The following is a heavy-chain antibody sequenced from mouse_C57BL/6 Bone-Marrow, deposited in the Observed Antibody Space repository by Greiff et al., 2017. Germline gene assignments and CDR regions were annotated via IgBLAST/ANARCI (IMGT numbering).Heavy chain of an antibody. Sequence: DVHLVESGAELVKPGASVKLSCTASGFNIKDYYMHWVKQRTEQGLEWIGRIDPEDGETKYAPKFQGKATITADTSSNTAYLQLSSLTSEDTAVYYCARATVVGYFDVWGTGTTVTVSS. CDR2: IDPEDGET. D-gene: IGHD1-1*01. CDR1: GFNIKDYY. V-gene: IGHV14-2*01. J-gene: IGHJ1*03. CDR3: ARATVVGYFDV.